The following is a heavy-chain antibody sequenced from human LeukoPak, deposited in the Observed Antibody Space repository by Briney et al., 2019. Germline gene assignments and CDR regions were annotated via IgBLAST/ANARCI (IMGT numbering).Heavy chain of an antibody. CDR2: MSPNSGDT. CDR1: GYTFTSYD. CDR3: ARGPPNWGHDY. Sequence: GASVKVSRKASGYTFTSYDFNWVRQATGQRPEWMGWMSPNSGDTGYAQKFQDRVTMTRNTSISTAYMELSSLRSDDTAVYYCARGPPNWGHDYWGPGTLVTVSS. J-gene: IGHJ4*02. V-gene: IGHV1-8*01. D-gene: IGHD7-27*01.